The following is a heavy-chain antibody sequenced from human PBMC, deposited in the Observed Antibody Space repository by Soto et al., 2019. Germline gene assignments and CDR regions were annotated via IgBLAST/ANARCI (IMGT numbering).Heavy chain of an antibody. CDR2: INHSGST. D-gene: IGHD2-8*01. CDR1: GGSFSGYY. CDR3: ARIGSADASRCTNGVCSD. J-gene: IGHJ4*02. Sequence: SATLSLTCAVYGGSFSGYYWSWIRQPPGKGLEWIGEINHSGSTNYNPSLKSRVTISVDTSKNQFSLKLSSVTAADTAVYYCARIGSADASRCTNGVCSDWGQGTLVTVSS. V-gene: IGHV4-34*01.